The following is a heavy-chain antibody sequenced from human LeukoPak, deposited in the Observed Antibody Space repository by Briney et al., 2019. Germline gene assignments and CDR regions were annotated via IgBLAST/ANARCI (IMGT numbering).Heavy chain of an antibody. CDR3: ATPPYCGGDCYNAFDI. CDR2: INPNSGGT. J-gene: IGHJ3*02. D-gene: IGHD2-21*01. Sequence: ASVKVSCKASGYTFTGYYMHWVRQAPGQGLEWMGWINPNSGGTNYAQKFQGWVTMTRDRSMSTAYMELSSLRSEDTAMYYCATPPYCGGDCYNAFDIWGQGTMVTVSS. V-gene: IGHV1-2*04. CDR1: GYTFTGYY.